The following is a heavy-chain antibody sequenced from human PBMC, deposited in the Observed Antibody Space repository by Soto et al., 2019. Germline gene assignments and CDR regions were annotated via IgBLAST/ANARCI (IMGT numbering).Heavy chain of an antibody. Sequence: GGSLRLSCAASGFTFSSYWMYWVRQAPGKGLVWVSRIKTDGSITSYADPVKGRFTVSRDNARDMLYLQMNSLRAEDTAVYYCAKDMNSVPEYWGQGTLVTVCS. CDR2: IKTDGSIT. D-gene: IGHD1-7*01. J-gene: IGHJ4*02. CDR3: AKDMNSVPEY. V-gene: IGHV3-74*01. CDR1: GFTFSSYW.